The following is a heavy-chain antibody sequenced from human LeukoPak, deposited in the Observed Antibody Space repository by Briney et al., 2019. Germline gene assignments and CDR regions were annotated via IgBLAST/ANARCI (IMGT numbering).Heavy chain of an antibody. D-gene: IGHD6-13*01. CDR2: IIPIFGTA. CDR3: ARDPRYSSSSRDAFDI. Sequence: GSSVKVSCKASGGTFSSYAISWVRQAPGQGLEWMGGIIPIFGTANYARKFQGRVTITADESTSTAYMELSSLRSEDTAVYYCARDPRYSSSSRDAFDIWGQGTMVTVSS. CDR1: GGTFSSYA. V-gene: IGHV1-69*01. J-gene: IGHJ3*02.